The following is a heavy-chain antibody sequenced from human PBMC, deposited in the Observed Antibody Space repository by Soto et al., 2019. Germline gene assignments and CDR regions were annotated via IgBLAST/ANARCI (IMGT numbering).Heavy chain of an antibody. D-gene: IGHD3-10*01. V-gene: IGHV1-18*01. Sequence: ASVKVSCKASGYTFTSYGISWVRQAPGQGLEWMGWISAYNGNTNYAQKLQGRVTMTTDTSTSTAYMELRSLRSDDTAVYYCARDAYGSGSYRSFDYWGQGTLVTVSS. J-gene: IGHJ4*02. CDR3: ARDAYGSGSYRSFDY. CDR1: GYTFTSYG. CDR2: ISAYNGNT.